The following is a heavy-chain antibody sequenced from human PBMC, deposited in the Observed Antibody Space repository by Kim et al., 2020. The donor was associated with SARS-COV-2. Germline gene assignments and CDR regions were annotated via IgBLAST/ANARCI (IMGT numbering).Heavy chain of an antibody. J-gene: IGHJ5*02. D-gene: IGHD6-13*01. V-gene: IGHV1-18*01. Sequence: NYAQKLQGRVTMTTDTSTSTAYMELRSLRSDDTAVYYCARGAAAASWFDPWGQGTLVTVSS. CDR3: ARGAAAASWFDP.